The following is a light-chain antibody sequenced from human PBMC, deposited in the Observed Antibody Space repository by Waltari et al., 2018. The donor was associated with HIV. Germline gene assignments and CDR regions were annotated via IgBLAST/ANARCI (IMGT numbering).Light chain of an antibody. CDR1: SSDVVGYTY. Sequence: QSVLTQPHSASGSPAQSVTISCTGTSSDVVGYTYVSWYQQHPGKAPKLMIYEVTKRPSGVPDRFSGSKSGNTASLTVSGLQAEDEADYYCSSYAGSNSYVFGTGTKVTVL. CDR2: EVT. J-gene: IGLJ1*01. CDR3: SSYAGSNSYV. V-gene: IGLV2-8*01.